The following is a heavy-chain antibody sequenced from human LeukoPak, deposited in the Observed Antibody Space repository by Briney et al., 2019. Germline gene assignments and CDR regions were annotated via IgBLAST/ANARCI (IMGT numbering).Heavy chain of an antibody. CDR2: IIPIFGTA. CDR3: ARVADRRDVYYYYYMDV. D-gene: IGHD6-6*01. CDR1: GGTFSSYA. Sequence: ASVKVSCKASGGTFSSYAISWVRQAPGQGLEWMGGIIPIFGTANYAQKFQGRVTITTDESTSTAYMELSSLRSEDTAVYYCARVADRRDVYYYYYMDVWGKGTTVTVSS. J-gene: IGHJ6*03. V-gene: IGHV1-69*05.